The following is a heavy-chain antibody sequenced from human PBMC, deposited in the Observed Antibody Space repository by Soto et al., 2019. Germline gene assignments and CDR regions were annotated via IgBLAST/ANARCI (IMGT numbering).Heavy chain of an antibody. J-gene: IGHJ1*01. CDR3: TKGGRPTSYYWEY. D-gene: IGHD3-10*01. CDR2: IDGRSDNI. CDR1: GFTLSYYY. V-gene: IGHV3-11*06. Sequence: PGGSLRLSCAASGFTLSYYYMTWIRQTPGKGLEWVAHIDGRSDNIGYADSVKGRFTISRDNARNSLFLQMNSVTADDTGVYFCTKGGRPTSYYWEYWGPGALVTVSS.